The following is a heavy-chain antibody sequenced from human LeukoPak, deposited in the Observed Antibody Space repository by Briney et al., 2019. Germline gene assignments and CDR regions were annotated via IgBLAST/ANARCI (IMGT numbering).Heavy chain of an antibody. CDR2: IYSGGST. J-gene: IGHJ3*02. V-gene: IGHV3-66*01. Sequence: ETLSLTCTVSGGSISSSSYYWGWIRQAPGKGLEWVSVIYSGGSTYYADSVKGRFTISRDNSKNTLYLQMNSLRAEDTAVYYCARASLAFDIWGQGTMVTVSS. CDR1: GGSISSSSYY. CDR3: ARASLAFDI.